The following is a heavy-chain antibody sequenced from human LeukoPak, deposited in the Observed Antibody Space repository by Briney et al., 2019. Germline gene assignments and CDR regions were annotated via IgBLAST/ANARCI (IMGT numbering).Heavy chain of an antibody. D-gene: IGHD5-18*01. CDR1: GFTFSSYS. CDR3: AIDPEGYIYGGFDI. CDR2: IRSSSSYI. Sequence: PGGSLRLSCAASGFTFSSYSMNWVRQAPGKGLEWVSSIRSSSSYICYAGSEKGRFTISRDNAKNSLYLQMNSQRAEDTAVYFCAIDPEGYIYGGFDIWGQGTMVTVSS. V-gene: IGHV3-21*01. J-gene: IGHJ3*02.